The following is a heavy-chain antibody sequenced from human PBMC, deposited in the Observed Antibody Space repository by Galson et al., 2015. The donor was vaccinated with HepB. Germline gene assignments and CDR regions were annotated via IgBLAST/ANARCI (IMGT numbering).Heavy chain of an antibody. V-gene: IGHV1-8*01. CDR3: ARAAKLRFSNWFDP. D-gene: IGHD3-3*01. CDR2: MNPNSGNT. Sequence: SVKVSCKASGYTFTSYDINWVRQATGQGLEWMGWMNPNSGNTGYAQKFQGRVTMTRNTSISTAYMELSSLRSEDTAVYYCARAAKLRFSNWFDPWGQGTLVTVSS. CDR1: GYTFTSYD. J-gene: IGHJ5*02.